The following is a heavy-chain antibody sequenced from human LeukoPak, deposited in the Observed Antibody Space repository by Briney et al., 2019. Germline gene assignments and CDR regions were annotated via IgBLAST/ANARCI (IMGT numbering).Heavy chain of an antibody. J-gene: IGHJ4*02. CDR2: ISSSSSYI. V-gene: IGHV3-21*01. Sequence: PGGSLRLSCAASGFTFSSYSMNWVRQAPGKGLEWVSSISSSSSYIYYADLVKGRFTISRDNAKNSLYLQMNSLRAEDTAVYYCARDDEGRGTAMVLPPFDYWGQGTLVTVSS. CDR1: GFTFSSYS. D-gene: IGHD5-18*01. CDR3: ARDDEGRGTAMVLPPFDY.